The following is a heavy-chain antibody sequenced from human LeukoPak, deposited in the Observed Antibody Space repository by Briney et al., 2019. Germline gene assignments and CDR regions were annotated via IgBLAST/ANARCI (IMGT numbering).Heavy chain of an antibody. CDR2: IYTSGST. Sequence: SETLSPTCPVSGGSISSGSYYWSWIRQPPRKGLEWIGRIYTSGSTNYNPSLKSRVTMSVDTSKNQFSLKLSSVTAADTAVYYCARGYSGYDSPFDYWGQGTLVTVSS. CDR1: GGSISSGSYY. CDR3: ARGYSGYDSPFDY. V-gene: IGHV4-61*02. D-gene: IGHD5-12*01. J-gene: IGHJ4*02.